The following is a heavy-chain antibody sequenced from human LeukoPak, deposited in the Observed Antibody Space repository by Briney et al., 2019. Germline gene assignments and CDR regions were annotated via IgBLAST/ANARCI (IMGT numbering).Heavy chain of an antibody. CDR1: GFTFSDYY. J-gene: IGHJ6*02. CDR2: ISSSGSTI. D-gene: IGHD3-9*01. V-gene: IGHV3-11*01. Sequence: GGSLRLSCAASGFTFSDYYMSWIRQAPGKGLEWVSYISSSGSTIYYADSVKGRFTISRDNAKNSLYLQMNSLRAEDTAVYCCARDELRYFTYYGMDVWGQGTTVTVSS. CDR3: ARDELRYFTYYGMDV.